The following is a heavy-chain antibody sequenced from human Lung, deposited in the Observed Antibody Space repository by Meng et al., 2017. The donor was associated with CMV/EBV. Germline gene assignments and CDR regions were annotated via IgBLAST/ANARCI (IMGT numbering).Heavy chain of an antibody. CDR1: GDTFSNLA. CDR3: VRDRIGWFDP. D-gene: IGHD2-15*01. V-gene: IGHV1-69*05. Sequence: KVYCKASGDTFSNLAISWVRQTPGQGLEWMGGIIPTFNTIKYAQKFQGRLTITTDRSTSTAYMDLSSLRSDDTAVYYCVRDRIGWFDPWGQGTLVTVSS. J-gene: IGHJ5*02. CDR2: IIPTFNTI.